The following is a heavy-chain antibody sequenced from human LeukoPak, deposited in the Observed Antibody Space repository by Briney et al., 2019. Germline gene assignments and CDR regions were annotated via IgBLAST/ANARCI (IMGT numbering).Heavy chain of an antibody. CDR2: IYYSGST. D-gene: IGHD3-22*01. J-gene: IGHJ6*02. V-gene: IGHV4-59*01. CDR1: GGSISSYY. CDR3: ARSFDSRGYFYYGMDV. Sequence: PSETLSLICTVSGGSISSYYGSWIRQPPGKGLEWIGYIYYSGSTGYNPSLMSRVTISVDTSKNQFSLKLTSVTAADTAVYYCARSFDSRGYFYYGMDVWGQGTTVTVSS.